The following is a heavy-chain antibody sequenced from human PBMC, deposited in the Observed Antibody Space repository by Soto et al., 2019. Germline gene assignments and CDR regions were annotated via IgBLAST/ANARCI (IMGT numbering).Heavy chain of an antibody. CDR3: ARDSGDLNFDY. CDR1: GFTFSSYG. CDR2: IWYDESNK. Sequence: GGSLRLSCAASGFTFSSYGMHWVRQAPGKGLEWVAVIWYDESNKYYADSVKGRFTISRDNPKNTLYLQMNSLRAEDTAVYYCARDSGDLNFDYWGQGTLVTVSS. D-gene: IGHD4-17*01. V-gene: IGHV3-33*01. J-gene: IGHJ4*02.